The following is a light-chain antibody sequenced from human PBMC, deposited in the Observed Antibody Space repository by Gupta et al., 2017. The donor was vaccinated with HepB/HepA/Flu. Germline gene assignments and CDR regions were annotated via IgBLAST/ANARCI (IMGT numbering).Light chain of an antibody. CDR3: QQDSSSPFT. Sequence: EIVLTQSPATLSLSPGERATLSCGASQSVRSSYLAWYQQKPGLAPRLLIYDASNRATGIPDRFSGSGSETDFTLTISRLEPEDFAVYYCQQDSSSPFTFGRGSKVEIK. V-gene: IGKV3D-20*01. CDR2: DAS. CDR1: QSVRSSY. J-gene: IGKJ4*01.